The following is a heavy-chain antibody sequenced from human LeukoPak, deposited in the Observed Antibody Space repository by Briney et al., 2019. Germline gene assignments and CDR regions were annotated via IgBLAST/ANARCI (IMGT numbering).Heavy chain of an antibody. D-gene: IGHD2-2*01. J-gene: IGHJ4*02. CDR2: ISSSGYTI. Sequence: GGSLRLSCAASEFTFSHYEMNWVRQAPGKGLEWVSYISSSGYTIYYADSVKGRFTISRDNAKNSLYLQMNSLRAEDTAVYYCAREDCSSTSCYDPSVSDYWGQGTLVTVSS. CDR1: EFTFSHYE. CDR3: AREDCSSTSCYDPSVSDY. V-gene: IGHV3-48*03.